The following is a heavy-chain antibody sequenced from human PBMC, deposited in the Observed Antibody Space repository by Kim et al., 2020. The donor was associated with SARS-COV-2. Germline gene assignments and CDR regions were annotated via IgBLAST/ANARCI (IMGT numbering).Heavy chain of an antibody. V-gene: IGHV4-59*13. CDR1: GGSISSYY. J-gene: IGHJ5*02. Sequence: SETLSLTCTVSGGSISSYYWSWIRQPPGKGLEWIGYIYYSGSTNYNPSLKSRVTISVDTSKNQFSLKLSSVTAADTAVYYCARARGEYNWFDPWGQGTLVTVSS. CDR2: IYYSGST. CDR3: ARARGEYNWFDP. D-gene: IGHD3-10*01.